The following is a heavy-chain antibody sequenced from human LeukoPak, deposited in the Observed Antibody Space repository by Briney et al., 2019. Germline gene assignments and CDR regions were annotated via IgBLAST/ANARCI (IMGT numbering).Heavy chain of an antibody. CDR3: AKDIRWASFES. J-gene: IGHJ4*02. V-gene: IGHV3-23*01. Sequence: GGSLRLSCAVSGFTVSGDYMSWVRQAPGKGLEWVSGIIPTGSTTYYADSVKGRFTISRDNSKNTVYLHLNSLRVEDTAQYYCAKDIRWASFESWGQGTLVTVSS. CDR2: IIPTGSTT. D-gene: IGHD3-16*01. CDR1: GFTVSGDY.